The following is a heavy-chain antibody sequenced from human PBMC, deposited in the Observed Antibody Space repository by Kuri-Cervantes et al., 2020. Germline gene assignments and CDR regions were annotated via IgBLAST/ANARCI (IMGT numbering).Heavy chain of an antibody. CDR3: TRGMLWFGDGRYFNP. Sequence: SETLSLSCTVSGASVNSGSYYWGWIWQPPGKELEYIGHIFYIGSSNYNPSLKSRVTISADASNNQFSLKLTSVTAANTAVYYCTRGMLWFGDGRYFNPWGRGTLVTVSS. CDR1: GASVNSGSYY. CDR2: IFYIGSS. V-gene: IGHV4-61*01. D-gene: IGHD3-10*01. J-gene: IGHJ2*01.